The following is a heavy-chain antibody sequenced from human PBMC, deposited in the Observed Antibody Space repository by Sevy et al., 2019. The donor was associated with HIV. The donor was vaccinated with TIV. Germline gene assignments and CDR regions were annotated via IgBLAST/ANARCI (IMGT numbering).Heavy chain of an antibody. V-gene: IGHV1-18*01. CDR2: ISTFNGYT. CDR1: GYTFTTYG. Sequence: ASVKVSCKASGYTFTTYGVTWVRQAPGQGLQWMGWISTFNGYTNSAQKLQGRVTMTTDTSTSTAYMELRSLRSDDTAFYYCARGYCSGGRCYFLAYWGQGTLVTVSS. J-gene: IGHJ4*02. CDR3: ARGYCSGGRCYFLAY. D-gene: IGHD2-15*01.